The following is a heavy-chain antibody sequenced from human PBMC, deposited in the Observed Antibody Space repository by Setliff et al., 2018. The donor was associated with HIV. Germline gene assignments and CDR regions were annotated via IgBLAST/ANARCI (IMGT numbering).Heavy chain of an antibody. V-gene: IGHV1-2*06. J-gene: IGHJ4*02. CDR2: INPKSGGT. CDR3: ARAAIPMAGLDY. Sequence: ASVKVSCKASGYTFNDNYINWVRQAPGQGLEWMGRINPKSGGTSYAQKFQDRVTMTRDTSTSTAYMELTSMRFDDTAVYYCARAAIPMAGLDYWGQGTLVTVSS. CDR1: GYTFNDNY. D-gene: IGHD6-19*01.